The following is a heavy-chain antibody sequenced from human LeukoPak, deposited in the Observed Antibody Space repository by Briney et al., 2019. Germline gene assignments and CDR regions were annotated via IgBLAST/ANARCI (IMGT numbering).Heavy chain of an antibody. V-gene: IGHV3-7*05. D-gene: IGHD4-23*01. CDR3: ARAPEGYTVVTIIDY. Sequence: PGGSLRLSCEASGFTFSNNWMSWVRQAPGKGLEWVANIKQDGSEKYYVDSVKGRFTISRDNAKNSLYLQMNNLRAEDTAVYYCARAPEGYTVVTIIDYWGQGTLVAVSS. J-gene: IGHJ4*02. CDR1: GFTFSNNW. CDR2: IKQDGSEK.